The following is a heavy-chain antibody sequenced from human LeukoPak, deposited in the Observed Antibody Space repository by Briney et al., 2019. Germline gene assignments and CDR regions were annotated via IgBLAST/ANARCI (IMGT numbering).Heavy chain of an antibody. Sequence: SETLSLTCSVSGASISSRTHYWGWIRQPPGKGLEWIGSFYYSGSTYYNPSLKSRVTISLDTSKNQFSLRLRSVTAADTAVYYCARDRVDILTGYPRGEFDFWGQGTLVPVSS. CDR1: GASISSRTHY. J-gene: IGHJ4*02. CDR2: FYYSGST. D-gene: IGHD3-9*01. V-gene: IGHV4-39*07. CDR3: ARDRVDILTGYPRGEFDF.